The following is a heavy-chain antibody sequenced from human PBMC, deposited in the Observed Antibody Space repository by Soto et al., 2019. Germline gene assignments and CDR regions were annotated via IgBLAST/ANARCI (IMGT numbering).Heavy chain of an antibody. CDR1: GFTFSSYA. CDR2: ISGSGGST. J-gene: IGHJ4*02. V-gene: IGHV3-23*01. CDR3: AKSSEWLVRSNYFDY. D-gene: IGHD6-19*01. Sequence: PGGSLRLSCAASGFTFSSYAMSWVRQAPGKGLEWVSAISGSGGSTYYADSVRGRFTISRDNSKNTLYLQMNSLRAEDTAVYYCAKSSEWLVRSNYFDYWGRGTLVTVSS.